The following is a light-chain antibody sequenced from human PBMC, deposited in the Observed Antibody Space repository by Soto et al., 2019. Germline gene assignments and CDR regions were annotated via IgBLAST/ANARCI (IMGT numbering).Light chain of an antibody. CDR3: QQYENFSGT. V-gene: IGKV1-5*01. Sequence: DIQMTPSPSTVSASVGDTVTVTCLASQSVSGWLAWYQQKPGEAPKLLIYDASALPRGVPLRFSGSGAGTKFTLTIASLQPEDFATYYCQQYENFSGTVGPGTKVDIK. J-gene: IGKJ1*01. CDR1: QSVSGW. CDR2: DAS.